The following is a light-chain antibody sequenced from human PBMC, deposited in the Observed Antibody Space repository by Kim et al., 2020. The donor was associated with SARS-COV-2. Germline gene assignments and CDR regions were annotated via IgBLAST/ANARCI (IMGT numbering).Light chain of an antibody. Sequence: EIVMTQSPATLSVSPGERATLSCRASQSVSSNLAWYQQKPGQAPRLLIYGASTRATSIPARFSGSGSGTEFILTISSLQSEDFAVYYCQQYNNWPRTFGQGTKVDIK. V-gene: IGKV3-15*01. CDR2: GAS. J-gene: IGKJ1*01. CDR3: QQYNNWPRT. CDR1: QSVSSN.